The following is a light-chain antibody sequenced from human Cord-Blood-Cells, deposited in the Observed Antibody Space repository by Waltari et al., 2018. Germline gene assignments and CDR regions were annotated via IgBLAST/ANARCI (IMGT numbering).Light chain of an antibody. J-gene: IGLJ3*02. CDR1: SSNNGAGYA. CDR3: QSYDSSLSGWV. Sequence: QSVLTQPPSVSGAPGPRVTIFCTGSSSNNGAGYALLWYKQLSGTAPKLLIYCNSNRPSGVPDRFSGSNSGTSASLAITGLQAEDEADYYCQSYDSSLSGWVFGGGTKLTVL. CDR2: CNS. V-gene: IGLV1-40*01.